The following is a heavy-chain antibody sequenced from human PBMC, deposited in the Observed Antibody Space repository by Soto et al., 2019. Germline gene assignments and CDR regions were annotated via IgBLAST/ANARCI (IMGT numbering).Heavy chain of an antibody. D-gene: IGHD7-27*01. CDR3: VGDLLGSGGHFAY. Sequence: QVQLVDSGGGVVQPGRSLRLSCAASGFIFSSFGMHWVRQAPGKGLEWVAHIWDDGSNTYYADSVKGRFTISRDNSRNPLYLQMNSLIAEDTAVYHGVGDLLGSGGHFAYWGQGTLVTVFS. CDR1: GFIFSSFG. V-gene: IGHV3-33*01. J-gene: IGHJ4*02. CDR2: IWDDGSNT.